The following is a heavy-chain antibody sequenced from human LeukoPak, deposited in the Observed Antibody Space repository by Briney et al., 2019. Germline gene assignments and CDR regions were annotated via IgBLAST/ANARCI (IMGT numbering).Heavy chain of an antibody. Sequence: SETLSLTCAVYGGSFSGYYWSWIRQPPGKGPEWIGEINHSGSTNYNPSLKSRVTISVDTSKNQFSLKLSSVTAADTAVYYCARGVGLVAAPFMSAGLVGNWFDPWGQGTLVTVSS. CDR2: INHSGST. CDR1: GGSFSGYY. D-gene: IGHD3/OR15-3a*01. J-gene: IGHJ5*02. V-gene: IGHV4-34*01. CDR3: ARGVGLVAAPFMSAGLVGNWFDP.